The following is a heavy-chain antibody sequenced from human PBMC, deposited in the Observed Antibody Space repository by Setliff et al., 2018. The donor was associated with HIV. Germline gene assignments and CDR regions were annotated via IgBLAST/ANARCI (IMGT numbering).Heavy chain of an antibody. CDR1: GFTFSSYA. CDR3: ARALAVAGTRTSDY. V-gene: IGHV3-23*01. D-gene: IGHD6-19*01. J-gene: IGHJ4*02. Sequence: PGGSLRLSCAASGFTFSSYAMSWVRQAPGKGLEWVSAISGSGGSTYYADSVKGRFTISRDNSKNTLYLQMNSLRAEDTGVYFCARALAVAGTRTSDYWGQGALVTVSS. CDR2: ISGSGGST.